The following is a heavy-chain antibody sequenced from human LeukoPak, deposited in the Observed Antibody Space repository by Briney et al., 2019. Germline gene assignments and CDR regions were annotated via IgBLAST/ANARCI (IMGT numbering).Heavy chain of an antibody. D-gene: IGHD2-2*01. CDR3: AREVVGVVVPAADY. Sequence: PGGSLRLSCAASGFTFSSYAMSWVRQAPGKGLEWVSAISGSGGSTYYADSVKGRFTISRDNAKNSLYLQMNSLRAEDTAVYYCAREVVGVVVPAADYWGQETLVTVSS. CDR1: GFTFSSYA. CDR2: ISGSGGST. V-gene: IGHV3-23*01. J-gene: IGHJ4*02.